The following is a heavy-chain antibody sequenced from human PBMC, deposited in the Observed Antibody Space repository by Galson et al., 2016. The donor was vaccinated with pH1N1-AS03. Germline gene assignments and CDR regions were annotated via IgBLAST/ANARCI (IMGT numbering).Heavy chain of an antibody. CDR2: INTGNANT. D-gene: IGHD3/OR15-3a*01. CDR1: GYNFRSYV. Sequence: SVKVSCKASGYNFRSYVIHWVRQAPGQRLEWMGWINTGNANTKYSEDFKGRVTFTRDTSASTVYMELSSLRSEDMDVFYCARAGLASYGMDVWGQGTTVIVSS. J-gene: IGHJ6*02. CDR3: ARAGLASYGMDV. V-gene: IGHV1-3*03.